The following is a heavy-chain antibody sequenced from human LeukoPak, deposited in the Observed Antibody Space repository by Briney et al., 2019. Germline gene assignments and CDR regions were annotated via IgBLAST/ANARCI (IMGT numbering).Heavy chain of an antibody. CDR1: GFTFSSYS. V-gene: IGHV3-48*04. D-gene: IGHD2-2*01. CDR3: ARGFGCSSTSCSNYYYYYMDV. CDR2: ISSSGSTI. Sequence: PGGSLRLSCAASGFTFSSYSMNWVRQAPGKGLEWVSYISSSGSTIYYADSVKGRFTISRDNAKNSLYLQMNSLRAEDTAVYYCARGFGCSSTSCSNYYYYYMDVWGKGTTVTISS. J-gene: IGHJ6*03.